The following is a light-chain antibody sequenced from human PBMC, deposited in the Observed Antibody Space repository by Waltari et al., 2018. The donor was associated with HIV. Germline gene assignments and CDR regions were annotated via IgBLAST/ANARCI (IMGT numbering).Light chain of an antibody. J-gene: IGLJ2*01. V-gene: IGLV2-14*01. CDR3: SSFTTSNSLL. CDR2: EVS. Sequence: QSALTQPASVSGSPGQSIPVSCTGTSSDIGAYNYVSWYQQTPGPAPKLVIYEVSNRPSGISYRFSGSKSGNTASLTISGLQTEDEGDYYCSSFTTSNSLLFGGGTKVTVL. CDR1: SSDIGAYNY.